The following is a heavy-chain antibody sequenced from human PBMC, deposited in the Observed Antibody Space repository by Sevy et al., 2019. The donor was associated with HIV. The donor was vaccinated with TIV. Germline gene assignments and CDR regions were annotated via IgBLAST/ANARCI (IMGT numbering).Heavy chain of an antibody. CDR3: ARQTNDYYDSSGYTYYFDY. V-gene: IGHV4-39*01. D-gene: IGHD3-22*01. Sequence: SETLSLTCTVSGGSISSSSYYWGWIRQPPGKGLEWIGSIYYSGSTYYNPSLKSRVTISVDTSKNQFSLKLSSVTAADTAVYYCARQTNDYYDSSGYTYYFDYWGQGTLVTVSS. CDR2: IYYSGST. J-gene: IGHJ4*02. CDR1: GGSISSSSYY.